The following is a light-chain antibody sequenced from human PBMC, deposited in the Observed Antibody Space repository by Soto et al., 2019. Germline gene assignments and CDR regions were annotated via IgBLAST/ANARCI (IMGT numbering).Light chain of an antibody. Sequence: EIVLTQSPGTLSLSPGDRATLSCRASQSVSSNYLAWHQQQKPGQAPRLLIYGASTMAAGVPDRFRGSGSGTDFTFAIRRLEPEDFVVYYCQPYGDSSWTFGQGTKVEIK. CDR1: QSVSSNY. V-gene: IGKV3-20*01. CDR3: QPYGDSSWT. CDR2: GAS. J-gene: IGKJ1*01.